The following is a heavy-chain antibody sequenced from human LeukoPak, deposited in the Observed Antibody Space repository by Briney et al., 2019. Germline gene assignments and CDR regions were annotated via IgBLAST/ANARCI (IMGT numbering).Heavy chain of an antibody. CDR3: AKEGAAPGLDFDY. CDR1: GASIRSYY. J-gene: IGHJ4*02. V-gene: IGHV4-4*07. Sequence: PSETLSLTCTVSGASIRSYYWSWIRQPAGKGLEWIGRIVPSGSTNYNPSLKSRVTMSVDTSKNQFSLKLNSVTAADTAVYYCAKEGAAPGLDFDYWGQGTQVIVSS. D-gene: IGHD6-13*01. CDR2: IVPSGST.